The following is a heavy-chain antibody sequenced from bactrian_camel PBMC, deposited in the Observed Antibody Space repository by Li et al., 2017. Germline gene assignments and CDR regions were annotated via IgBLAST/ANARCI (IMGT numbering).Heavy chain of an antibody. Sequence: VQLVESGGGSVQAGGSLRLACKVSEVVGERYCRAWFRQAPGKEKEGIASLEQDGRITYVDDVKGRFTISRDSTKNILYLEMNNLKPDDTATYCCAAGGYWDGSMTCPMDRLWVFGYWGQGTQVTVS. CDR1: EVVGERYC. V-gene: IGHV3S55*01. CDR3: AAGGYWDGSMTCPMDRLWVFGY. J-gene: IGHJ4*01. CDR2: LEQDGRI. D-gene: IGHD3*01.